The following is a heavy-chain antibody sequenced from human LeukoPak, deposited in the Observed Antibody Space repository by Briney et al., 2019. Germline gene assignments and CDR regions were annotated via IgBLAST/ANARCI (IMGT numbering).Heavy chain of an antibody. J-gene: IGHJ5*02. CDR2: IYYSGST. V-gene: IGHV4-39*01. CDR3: ARLSLLYWFDP. Sequence: SETLSLTCTVSGGSISSRSYYWGWIRQPPGKGLEWIGSIYYSGSTYYNPSLKSRVTISVDTSKNQFSLKLSSVTAADTAVYYCARLSLLYWFDPWGQGTLVTVSS. CDR1: GGSISSRSYY.